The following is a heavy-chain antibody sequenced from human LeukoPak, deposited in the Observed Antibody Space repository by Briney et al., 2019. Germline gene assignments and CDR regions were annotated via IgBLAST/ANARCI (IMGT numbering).Heavy chain of an antibody. J-gene: IGHJ4*02. CDR2: INRDGSTT. D-gene: IGHD3-10*01. CDR1: GFTFSNYW. V-gene: IGHV3-74*03. CDR3: ARDKKSGESSEIDY. Sequence: GGSLRLSCAASGFTFSNYWVHWVRQAPGKGLVWVSRINRDGSTTKYADSVRGRFTVSRDNAKNTLNLQMNSLRAEDTAVYYCARDKKSGESSEIDYWGQGTLVTVSS.